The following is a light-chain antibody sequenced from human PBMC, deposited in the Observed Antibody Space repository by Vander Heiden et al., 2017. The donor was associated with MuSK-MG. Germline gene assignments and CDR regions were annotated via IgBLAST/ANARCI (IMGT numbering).Light chain of an antibody. V-gene: IGLV2-14*03. Sequence: QSALTQPASVSGSPGPSITISCTGTSSDVGGYNYVSWYQQHPGKAPKLMIYDVRNRPSGVSNRFSGSKSGNTASLTISGLQAEDEADYYCSSYTSSSTLEGYVFGTGTKVTVL. CDR1: SSDVGGYNY. CDR3: SSYTSSSTLEGYV. CDR2: DVR. J-gene: IGLJ1*01.